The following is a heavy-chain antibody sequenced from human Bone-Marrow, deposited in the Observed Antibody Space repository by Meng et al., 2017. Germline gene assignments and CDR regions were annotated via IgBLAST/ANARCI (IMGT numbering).Heavy chain of an antibody. D-gene: IGHD3-10*01. Sequence: ASVKVSCKASGYTFTGYYMHWVRQAPGQGLEWMGRINPNSGGTNYAQKFQGRVTMTRDTSTSTVYMELSSLRSEDTAVYYCARDDAKLNDAFDIWGQGTMVTVSS. J-gene: IGHJ3*02. CDR3: ARDDAKLNDAFDI. CDR1: GYTFTGYY. V-gene: IGHV1-2*06. CDR2: INPNSGGT.